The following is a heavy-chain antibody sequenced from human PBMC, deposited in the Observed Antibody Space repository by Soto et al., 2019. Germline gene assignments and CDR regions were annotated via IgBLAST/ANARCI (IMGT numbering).Heavy chain of an antibody. CDR3: AKIRFITIFGGSMDV. CDR1: GFTFSSYA. D-gene: IGHD3-3*01. J-gene: IGHJ6*02. V-gene: IGHV3-23*01. CDR2: ISGSGGST. Sequence: GGSLRLSCAASGFTFSSYAMSWVRQAPGKGLEWVSAISGSGGSTYYADSVKGRFTISRDNSKNTLYLQMNSLRAEDTAVYYCAKIRFITIFGGSMDVWGQGTTVTVSS.